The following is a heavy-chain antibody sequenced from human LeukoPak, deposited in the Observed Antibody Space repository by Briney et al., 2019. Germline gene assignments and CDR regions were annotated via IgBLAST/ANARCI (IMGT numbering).Heavy chain of an antibody. Sequence: GGSLRLSCAASGFTFSSYAMSWVRQAPGKGLEWVSAISGSGGSTYYADSVKGRFTISRDNSKNTLYLQMNSLRAEDTAVYYCAKSGMAILGYCSSTSCSRHFDYWGQGTLVTVSS. J-gene: IGHJ4*02. V-gene: IGHV3-23*01. CDR2: ISGSGGST. D-gene: IGHD2-2*01. CDR3: AKSGMAILGYCSSTSCSRHFDY. CDR1: GFTFSSYA.